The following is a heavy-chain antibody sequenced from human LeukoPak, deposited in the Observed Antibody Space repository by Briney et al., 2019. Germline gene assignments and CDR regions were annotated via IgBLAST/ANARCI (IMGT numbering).Heavy chain of an antibody. CDR1: GFTFSSYS. CDR2: ISSSSSYI. CDR3: ARGHRRTVSTQGGFDY. D-gene: IGHD4-17*01. J-gene: IGHJ4*02. V-gene: IGHV3-21*01. Sequence: GGSLRLSCAASGFTFSSYSMNWVRQAPGKGLEWVSSISSSSSYIYYADSVKGRFTISRDNAKNSLYLQMNSLRAEDTAVYYCARGHRRTVSTQGGFDYWGQGTLVTVSS.